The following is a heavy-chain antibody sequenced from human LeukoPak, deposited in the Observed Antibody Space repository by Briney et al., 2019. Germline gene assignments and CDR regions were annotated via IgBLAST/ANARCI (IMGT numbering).Heavy chain of an antibody. CDR3: ARQHNSGWLYFDY. J-gene: IGHJ4*02. D-gene: IGHD6-19*01. V-gene: IGHV4-30-2*01. Sequence: TSETLSLTCTVSGGSISSGGYYWSWIRQPPGKGLEWIGYIYHSGSTYYNPSLKSRVTISVDKSKNQFSLKLSSVTAADTAVYYCARQHNSGWLYFDYWGQGTLVTVSS. CDR2: IYHSGST. CDR1: GGSISSGGYY.